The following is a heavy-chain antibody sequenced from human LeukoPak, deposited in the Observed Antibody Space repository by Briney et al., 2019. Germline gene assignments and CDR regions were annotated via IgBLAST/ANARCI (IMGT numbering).Heavy chain of an antibody. CDR3: ASTAIVGASRFDP. D-gene: IGHD1-26*01. J-gene: IGHJ5*02. CDR2: ITSISSSI. V-gene: IGHV3-21*01. CDR1: GFTVSSYG. Sequence: GGSLRLSCAASGFTVSSYGMNWVRQPPRKGLEWVSSITSISSSINYADSVKGRFTISRDNAKNSLYLQMNSLRAEDTAVYYCASTAIVGASRFDPWGQGTLVTVSS.